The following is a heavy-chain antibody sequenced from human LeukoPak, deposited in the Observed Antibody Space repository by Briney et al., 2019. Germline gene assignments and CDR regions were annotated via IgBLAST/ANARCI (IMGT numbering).Heavy chain of an antibody. Sequence: ASVKVSCKASGYTFTSYYMHWVRQAPGQGLEWMGGIIPIFGTANYAQKFQGRVTITADESTSTAYMELSSLRSEDTAVYYCARGSWDSSGYYYLWGQGTLVTVSS. CDR2: IIPIFGTA. CDR3: ARGSWDSSGYYYL. V-gene: IGHV1-69*13. J-gene: IGHJ4*02. D-gene: IGHD3-22*01. CDR1: GYTFTSYY.